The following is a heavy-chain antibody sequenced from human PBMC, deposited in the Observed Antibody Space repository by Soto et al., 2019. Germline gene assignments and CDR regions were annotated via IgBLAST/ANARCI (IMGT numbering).Heavy chain of an antibody. V-gene: IGHV4-59*13. CDR2: AYHSADA. CDR3: AGSKNRGVTVDY. Sequence: SETLSLTCTVSGVPIRSYFWTWIRQPPGKGLEWIGFAYHSADANYNPSLRNRATISTDPAKRQFSLRLSSVTAADTALYYCAGSKNRGVTVDYWGQGALVTVSS. J-gene: IGHJ4*02. CDR1: GVPIRSYF. D-gene: IGHD3-10*01.